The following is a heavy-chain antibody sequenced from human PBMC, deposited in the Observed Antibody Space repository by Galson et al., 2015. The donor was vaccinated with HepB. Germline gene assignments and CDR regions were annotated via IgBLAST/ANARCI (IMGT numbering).Heavy chain of an antibody. CDR3: VTHGRVYHDRSGYWYFGS. V-gene: IGHV3-23*01. D-gene: IGHD3-22*01. J-gene: IGHJ2*01. Sequence: SLGLACAASGLIFSNYAMSWVRRAPVKGLEWVLALGVSGDSTYYADSAKGQFTISRDNSKNALSLQMSSLRAEDTAVYYCVTHGRVYHDRSGYWYFGSWGRGTLVTVSS. CDR2: LGVSGDST. CDR1: GLIFSNYA.